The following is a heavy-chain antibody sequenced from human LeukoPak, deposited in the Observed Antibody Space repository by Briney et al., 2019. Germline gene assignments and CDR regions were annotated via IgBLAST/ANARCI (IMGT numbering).Heavy chain of an antibody. Sequence: AGGSLRLSCAASGFTFSDSAIHWVRQASGKGLEWVGRIRSKGYNYATENAASVEGRFTISRDDSKNTAYLQMNSLKTKDTAVYYCSSSGGATISRYWGRGTLVTVSS. CDR2: IRSKGYNYAT. J-gene: IGHJ4*02. V-gene: IGHV3-73*01. CDR3: SSSGGATISRY. CDR1: GFTFSDSA. D-gene: IGHD5-12*01.